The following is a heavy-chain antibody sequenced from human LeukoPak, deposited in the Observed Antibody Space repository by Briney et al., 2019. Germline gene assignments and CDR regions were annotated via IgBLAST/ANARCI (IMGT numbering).Heavy chain of an antibody. Sequence: ASVKVSFKASGYTFTSYGISWVRQAPGQGLEWMGWISAYNGNTNYAQKLQGRVTMTTGTSTSTAYMELRSLRSDDMAVYYCARDIVVVPAAIRPFDYWGQGTLVTVSS. J-gene: IGHJ4*02. CDR3: ARDIVVVPAAIRPFDY. CDR1: GYTFTSYG. CDR2: ISAYNGNT. V-gene: IGHV1-18*03. D-gene: IGHD2-2*02.